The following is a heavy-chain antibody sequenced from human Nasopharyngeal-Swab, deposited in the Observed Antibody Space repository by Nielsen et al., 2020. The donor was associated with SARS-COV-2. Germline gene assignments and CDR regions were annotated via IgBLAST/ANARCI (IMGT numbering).Heavy chain of an antibody. V-gene: IGHV3-33*01. CDR1: GFSFRDSA. J-gene: IGHJ4*02. CDR2: IWYDGSEK. Sequence: GGSLRLSCAASGFSFRDSAMHWVRQAPGKGLEWVAVIWYDGSEKYYVDSVKGRFTISRDNSKNTLYLQMNSLRAEDTAAYYCARDPPFSGWTLESWGQGTLVTVSS. CDR3: ARDPPFSGWTLES. D-gene: IGHD6-25*01.